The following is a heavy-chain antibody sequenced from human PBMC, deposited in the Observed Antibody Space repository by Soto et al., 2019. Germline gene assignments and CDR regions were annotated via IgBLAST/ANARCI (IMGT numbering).Heavy chain of an antibody. Sequence: VQLVESGGGLVKPGGSLRLSCAASGFTFSSYSMNWVRQAPGKGLEWVSSISSSSSYIYYADSVKGRFTISRDNANHPQYLQMNSLRAEDTAVYYCARDRLPIPKVRGVIDGGFDYRGQGTLVTVSS. J-gene: IGHJ4*02. CDR2: ISSSSSYI. CDR3: ARDRLPIPKVRGVIDGGFDY. D-gene: IGHD3-10*01. CDR1: GFTFSSYS. V-gene: IGHV3-21*01.